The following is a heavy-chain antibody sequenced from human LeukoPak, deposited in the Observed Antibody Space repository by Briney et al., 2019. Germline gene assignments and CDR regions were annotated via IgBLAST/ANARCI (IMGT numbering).Heavy chain of an antibody. V-gene: IGHV3-21*01. D-gene: IGHD3-16*01. Sequence: GGSLRLSCAASGFPFSSYSMNWVRQAPGKGLEWVSSISSSSSYIYYADSVKGRFTISRDNAKNSLYLQMNSLRAEDTAVYYCAKDLTAYDWGPTDAFDIWGQGTMVTVSS. CDR1: GFPFSSYS. CDR3: AKDLTAYDWGPTDAFDI. CDR2: ISSSSSYI. J-gene: IGHJ3*02.